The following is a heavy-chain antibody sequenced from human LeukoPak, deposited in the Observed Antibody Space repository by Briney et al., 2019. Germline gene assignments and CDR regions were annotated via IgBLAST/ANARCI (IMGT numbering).Heavy chain of an antibody. CDR1: GGTFSSYA. CDR2: IIPIFGTA. CDR3: ARAPWRYCSGGSCYSNLFES. V-gene: IGHV1-69*13. D-gene: IGHD2-15*01. Sequence: ASVKASCKASGGTFSSYAISWVRQAPGQGLEWMGGIIPIFGTANYAQKFQGRVTITADESTSTAYMELSSLRSEDTAVYYCARAPWRYCSGGSCYSNLFESWGQGTLVTVSS. J-gene: IGHJ4*02.